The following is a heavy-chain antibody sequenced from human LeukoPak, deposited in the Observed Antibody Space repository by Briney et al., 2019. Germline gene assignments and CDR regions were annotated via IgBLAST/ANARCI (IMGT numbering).Heavy chain of an antibody. CDR3: AIYYDFWSGLTAQDAFDI. CDR1: GFTFSSYS. D-gene: IGHD3-3*01. V-gene: IGHV3-21*01. CDR2: ISSSSSYI. Sequence: PGGSLRLSCAASGFTFSSYSMNWVRQAPGKGLEWVSSISSSSSYIYYADSVKGRFTISRDNSKNTLYLQMNSLRAEDTAVYYCAIYYDFWSGLTAQDAFDIWGQGTMVTVPS. J-gene: IGHJ3*02.